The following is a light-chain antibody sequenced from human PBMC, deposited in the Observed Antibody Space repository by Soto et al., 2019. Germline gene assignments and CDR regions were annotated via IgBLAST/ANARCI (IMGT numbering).Light chain of an antibody. J-gene: IGKJ1*01. CDR2: DAS. CDR1: QSVRSN. CDR3: QQYNDWPPWT. V-gene: IGKV3-15*01. Sequence: EIVMTQSPVTLSVSPGERATLSCSASQSVRSNLAWYQQKPGQAPRLLMYDASTRATGIPARFSGSGSGTEFTLTISSLQSEDFAVYYCQQYNDWPPWTFGQGTKVEIK.